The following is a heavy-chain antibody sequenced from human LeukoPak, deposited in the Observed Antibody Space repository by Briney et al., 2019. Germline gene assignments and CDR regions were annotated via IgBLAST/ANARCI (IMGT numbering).Heavy chain of an antibody. CDR2: ISSSSSHI. CDR3: ARDSYYDSSGFDY. CDR1: GFTFSSYS. Sequence: GGSLRLSCAASGFTFSSYSMNWVRQAPGKGLEWVSSISSSSSHIYYADSVKGRFTISRDNAKNSLYLQMNSLRAEDTAVYYCARDSYYDSSGFDYWGQGTLVTVSS. J-gene: IGHJ4*02. V-gene: IGHV3-21*01. D-gene: IGHD3-22*01.